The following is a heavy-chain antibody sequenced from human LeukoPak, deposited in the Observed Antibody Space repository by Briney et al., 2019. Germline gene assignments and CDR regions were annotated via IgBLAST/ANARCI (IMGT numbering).Heavy chain of an antibody. J-gene: IGHJ4*02. CDR1: GFTFSNYG. D-gene: IGHD3-10*01. CDR2: IWYDGSNK. CDR3: ARDDGSLAPFDY. V-gene: IGHV3-33*01. Sequence: GRSLRLSCAASGFTFSNYGIHWVRQAPGKGLEWVSVIWYDGSNKYYADSVKGRFTISSDNSKNTLYLQMNSLKVEDTAVYYCARDDGSLAPFDYWGQGTLVTVSS.